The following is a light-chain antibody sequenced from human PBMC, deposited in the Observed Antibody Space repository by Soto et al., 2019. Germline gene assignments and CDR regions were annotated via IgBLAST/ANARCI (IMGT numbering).Light chain of an antibody. Sequence: QSVLTQSPSASGSPGQSVTISCTGTSSDIGGYNSVSWYQQHPAKAPKVMIYDVTKRPSGVPDRFSGSKSGNTASLTVSALQAEDEADYYCSSYTDRKNLVFGTGTKVTVL. J-gene: IGLJ1*01. CDR1: SSDIGGYNS. V-gene: IGLV2-8*01. CDR2: DVT. CDR3: SSYTDRKNLV.